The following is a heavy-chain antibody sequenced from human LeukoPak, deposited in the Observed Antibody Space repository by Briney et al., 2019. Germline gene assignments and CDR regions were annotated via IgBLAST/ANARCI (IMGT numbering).Heavy chain of an antibody. J-gene: IGHJ6*02. CDR2: IYYSGST. Sequence: PSETLSLTCTVSGGSISSYYWSWLRQPPGKGLEWIGYIYYSGSTNYNPSLKSRVTISVDTSKNQFSLKLSSVTAADTAVYYCARDSSYDFWSGYQNFGMDVWGQGTTVTVSS. CDR3: ARDSSYDFWSGYQNFGMDV. CDR1: GGSISSYY. D-gene: IGHD3-3*01. V-gene: IGHV4-59*01.